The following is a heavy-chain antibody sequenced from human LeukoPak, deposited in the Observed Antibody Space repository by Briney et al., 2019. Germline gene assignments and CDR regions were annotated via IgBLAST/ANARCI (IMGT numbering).Heavy chain of an antibody. CDR3: GKDPNGDYVGAFDM. CDR2: ISGSGGST. V-gene: IGHV3-23*01. Sequence: GGSLRLSCAASGFTFTNYAMIWVRQAPGKGLEWVSAISGSGGSTYYADSVKGRFTISRDNSKNTLFLQVNSLRAEDTAVYYCGKDPNGDYVGAFDMWGQGTMVTVSP. D-gene: IGHD4-17*01. CDR1: GFTFTNYA. J-gene: IGHJ3*02.